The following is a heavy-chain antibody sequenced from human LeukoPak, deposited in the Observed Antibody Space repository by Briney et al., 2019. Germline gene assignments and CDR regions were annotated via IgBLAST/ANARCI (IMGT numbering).Heavy chain of an antibody. Sequence: PGGSLRLSCAASGFTFSSYSMNWVRQAPGKGLQWVSSISRGGSYTHYADSMKGRFTISRDDAKNSLYLQMNSLRAEDTAVYYCARGGYTRDNHYYFGMEVWGQGTTVTVSS. J-gene: IGHJ6*02. CDR3: ARGGYTRDNHYYFGMEV. CDR1: GFTFSSYS. CDR2: ISRGGSYT. V-gene: IGHV3-21*01. D-gene: IGHD2-2*02.